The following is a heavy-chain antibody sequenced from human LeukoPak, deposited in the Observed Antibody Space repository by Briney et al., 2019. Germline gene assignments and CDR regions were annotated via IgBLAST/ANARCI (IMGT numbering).Heavy chain of an antibody. CDR3: ARRHLLCDAFDM. D-gene: IGHD3-10*01. V-gene: IGHV1-46*01. Sequence: ASVKVSCKASGYTFTNYHMHWVRQAPGQGLEWMGIINPLGGSTTHAQKFQGRVTMTRDTSTSTVYMEVSSLRSEDTAVYYCARRHLLCDAFDMWGQGTMVTVSS. CDR1: GYTFTNYH. J-gene: IGHJ3*02. CDR2: INPLGGST.